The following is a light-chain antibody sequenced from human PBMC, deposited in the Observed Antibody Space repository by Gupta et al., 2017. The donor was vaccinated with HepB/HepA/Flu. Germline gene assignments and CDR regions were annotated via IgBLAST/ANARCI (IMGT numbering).Light chain of an antibody. Sequence: DFVMTPSPLSLPVTLCPPASLSCRSSQSLVYSDGNTYLNWLQQRPGQTPRRIIYKGSHRDSGAPDRFSGSGEGNDFTLKSSMAEDEDGGVYYVRQGTHPCSFGQGTKLEIK. CDR2: KGS. CDR1: QSLVYSDGNTY. J-gene: IGKJ2*04. V-gene: IGKV2-30*01. CDR3: RQGTHPCS.